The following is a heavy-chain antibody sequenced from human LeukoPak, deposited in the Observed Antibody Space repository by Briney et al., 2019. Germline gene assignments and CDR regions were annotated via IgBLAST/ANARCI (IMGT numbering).Heavy chain of an antibody. D-gene: IGHD3-10*01. CDR3: ARGATMVRGATSHFDY. Sequence: SETLSLTCAVYGGSFSGYYWSWLRQPPGKGLEWIGEINHSGSTNYNPSLKSRVTISVDTSKNQFSLKLSSVTAADTAVYYCARGATMVRGATSHFDYWGQGTLVTVSS. V-gene: IGHV4-34*01. CDR2: INHSGST. J-gene: IGHJ4*02. CDR1: GGSFSGYY.